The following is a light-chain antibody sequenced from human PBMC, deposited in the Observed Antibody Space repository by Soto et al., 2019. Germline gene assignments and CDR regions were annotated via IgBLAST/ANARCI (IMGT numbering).Light chain of an antibody. V-gene: IGKV3-15*01. Sequence: EIVMTQSPATLSVSPGERATLSCRASQSVSSNLAWSQQKPGQAPRRLIYGASTSATGIPARFSGSGSVTDFTLTISSLQSEDVADYDCQQYNNWPPLTVGGGTKVESK. CDR2: GAS. CDR3: QQYNNWPPLT. CDR1: QSVSSN. J-gene: IGKJ4*01.